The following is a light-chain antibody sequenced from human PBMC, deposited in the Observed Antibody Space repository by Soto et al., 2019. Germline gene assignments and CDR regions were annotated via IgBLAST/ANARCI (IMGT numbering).Light chain of an antibody. Sequence: AIQMTQSPSSLSASVGDTVTITCRASQGIRDDLGWIQQKPGKAPKLLIYAASNLHSGVPSRFSGSGSGTDFTLTISRVEPEDIATYHRLQDYNYPLTFGGGTKVEIK. CDR2: AAS. J-gene: IGKJ4*01. CDR1: QGIRDD. V-gene: IGKV1-6*01. CDR3: LQDYNYPLT.